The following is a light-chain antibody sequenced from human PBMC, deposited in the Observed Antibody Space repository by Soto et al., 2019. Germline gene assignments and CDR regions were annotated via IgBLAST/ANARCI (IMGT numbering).Light chain of an antibody. V-gene: IGLV2-14*01. CDR3: NSYSSNNFYV. CDR1: FSDIAVFNY. Sequence: QSVLAQPASVSGSPGQSITISCTGSFSDIAVFNYVSWYQQYPGRAPKLLIYQVTSRASGVSHRFSGSKSGNTASLTISGLQPEDEAEYYCNSYSSNNFYVFGTGTKLTVL. J-gene: IGLJ1*01. CDR2: QVT.